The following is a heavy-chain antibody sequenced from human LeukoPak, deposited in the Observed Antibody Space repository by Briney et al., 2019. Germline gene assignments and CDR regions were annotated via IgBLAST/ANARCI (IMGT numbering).Heavy chain of an antibody. CDR1: GFTFSSYA. J-gene: IGHJ4*02. CDR3: ARDGGTTYYYGSGRNPDY. CDR2: ISYDGSNK. Sequence: GGSLRLSCAASGFTFSSYAMHRVRQAPGKGLEWVAVISYDGSNKYYADSVKGRFTISRDNSKNTLYLQMNSLRAEDTAVYYCARDGGTTYYYGSGRNPDYWGQGTLVTVSS. D-gene: IGHD3-10*01. V-gene: IGHV3-30-3*01.